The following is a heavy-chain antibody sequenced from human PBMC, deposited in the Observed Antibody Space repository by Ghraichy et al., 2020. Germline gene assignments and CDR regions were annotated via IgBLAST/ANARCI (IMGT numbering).Heavy chain of an antibody. CDR2: IKQDGSEK. CDR1: GFTFRSYW. CDR3: ARPPYYYDSSGYYLETSFYY. J-gene: IGHJ4*02. D-gene: IGHD3-22*01. V-gene: IGHV3-7*03. Sequence: GGSLRLSCAASGFTFRSYWMSWVRQAPGKGLEWVANIKQDGSEKYYVDSVKGRFTISRDNAKNSLYLQMNSLRAEDTAVYYCARPPYYYDSSGYYLETSFYYWGQGTLVTVSS.